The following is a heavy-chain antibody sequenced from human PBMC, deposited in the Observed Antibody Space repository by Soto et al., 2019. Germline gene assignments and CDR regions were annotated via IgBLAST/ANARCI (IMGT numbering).Heavy chain of an antibody. V-gene: IGHV3-23*01. CDR1: GFTFSSHA. Sequence: GGSLRLSCAASGFTFSSHAMNWVRQAPGKGLEWVSGVTNSGSNTYYTDSVKGRFTISRDNSKNTLFLQMNSLRAEDTAVYYGASYYYDSGSKFDYWGQGTLVTVSS. D-gene: IGHD3-10*01. J-gene: IGHJ4*02. CDR2: VTNSGSNT. CDR3: ASYYYDSGSKFDY.